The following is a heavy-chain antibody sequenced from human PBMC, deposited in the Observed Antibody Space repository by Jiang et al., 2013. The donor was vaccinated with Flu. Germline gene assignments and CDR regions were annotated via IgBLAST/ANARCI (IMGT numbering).Heavy chain of an antibody. CDR2: ISGSGGST. J-gene: IGHJ3*02. Sequence: GFTFSSYAMSWVRQASREGGWEWVSAISGSGGSTYYADSVKGRFTISRDNSKNTLYLQMNSLRAEDTAVYYCAKDRVQLWTDAFDIWGQGTMVTVSS. CDR1: GFTFSSYA. D-gene: IGHD5-18*01. V-gene: IGHV3-23*01. CDR3: AKDRVQLWTDAFDI.